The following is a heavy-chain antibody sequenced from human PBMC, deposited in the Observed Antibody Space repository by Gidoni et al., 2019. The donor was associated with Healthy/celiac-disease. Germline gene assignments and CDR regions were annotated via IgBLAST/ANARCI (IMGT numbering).Heavy chain of an antibody. J-gene: IGHJ3*02. D-gene: IGHD2-21*01. CDR3: ARGGKVVIAIRAHAFDI. CDR1: GGSFSGYY. CDR2: INHSGST. V-gene: IGHV4-34*01. Sequence: QVQLQQWGAGLLKPSETLSLTCAVYGGSFSGYYWSWLRQPPGKGLELIGEINHSGSTNYNPSLKSRVTISVDTSKNQFSLKLSSVTAADTAVYYCARGGKVVIAIRAHAFDIWGQGTMVTVSS.